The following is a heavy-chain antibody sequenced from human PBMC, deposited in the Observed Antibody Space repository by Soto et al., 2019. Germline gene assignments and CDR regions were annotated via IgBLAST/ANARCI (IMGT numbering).Heavy chain of an antibody. CDR1: GYTFTSYY. CDR3: AREQSGRWFGELSFDP. J-gene: IGHJ5*02. Sequence: SVKVSCKASGYTFTSYYMHCERQAPGQGLEWMGIINPSGGSTSYAQKFQGRVTMTRDTSTSTVYMGLSSLGSEDTAVYFCAREQSGRWFGELSFDPWGQGTLVTVSS. D-gene: IGHD3-10*01. V-gene: IGHV1-46*03. CDR2: INPSGGST.